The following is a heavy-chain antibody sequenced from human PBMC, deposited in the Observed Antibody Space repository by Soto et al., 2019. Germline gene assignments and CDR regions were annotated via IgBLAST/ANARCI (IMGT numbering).Heavy chain of an antibody. CDR1: GFSLTTSGVG. CDR3: AHRVLRTVFGLVTTTAIYFDF. D-gene: IGHD3-3*01. Sequence: QITLKESGPTVVKPTETLTLTCTFSGFSLTTSGVGVGWVRQSPGKAPEWLALIYWDDDKRYSTSLNSRLIITKDTPKNQEVLTMANVDPADTATYYCAHRVLRTVFGLVTTTAIYFDFWGTGTPVVVSS. J-gene: IGHJ4*02. CDR2: IYWDDDK. V-gene: IGHV2-5*02.